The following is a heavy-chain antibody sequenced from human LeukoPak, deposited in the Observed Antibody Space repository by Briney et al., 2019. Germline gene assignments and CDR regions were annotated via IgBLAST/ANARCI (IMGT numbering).Heavy chain of an antibody. CDR2: INHSGST. D-gene: IGHD2-2*01. Sequence: SETLSLTCAVYGGSFSGYYWSWLRQPPGKGLEWIGEINHSGSTNYNPSPKSRVTISVDTSKNQFSLKLSSVTAADTAVYYCARVTPTLDIVVVPACSNYFDYWGQGTLVTVSS. V-gene: IGHV4-34*01. J-gene: IGHJ4*02. CDR3: ARVTPTLDIVVVPACSNYFDY. CDR1: GGSFSGYY.